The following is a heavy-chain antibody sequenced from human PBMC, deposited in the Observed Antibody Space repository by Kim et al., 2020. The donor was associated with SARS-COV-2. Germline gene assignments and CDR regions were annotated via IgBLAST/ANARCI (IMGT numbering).Heavy chain of an antibody. Sequence: GGSLRLSCAASGFTFSSYSMNWVRQAPGKGLEWVSSISSSSSYIYYADSVKGRFTISRDNAKNSLYLQMNSLRAEDTAVYYCASLPGDYDILTGYYNPYYYYMDVWGKGTTVTVSS. D-gene: IGHD3-9*01. CDR1: GFTFSSYS. CDR2: ISSSSSYI. CDR3: ASLPGDYDILTGYYNPYYYYMDV. V-gene: IGHV3-21*01. J-gene: IGHJ6*03.